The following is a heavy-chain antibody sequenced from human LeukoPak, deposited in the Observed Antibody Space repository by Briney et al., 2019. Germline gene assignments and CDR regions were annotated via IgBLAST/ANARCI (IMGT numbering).Heavy chain of an antibody. CDR2: IYTSGST. CDR1: GGSISSGSYY. J-gene: IGHJ3*02. D-gene: IGHD1-26*01. CDR3: ARELGYSGSYRDAFEI. Sequence: SETLSLTCTVSGGSISSGSYYWSWIRQPAGKGLEWIGRIYTSGSTNYNPSLTSRVTISVDTSKNQFSLKLSSMTAADTAVYYSARELGYSGSYRDAFEIWGQGTMVTVSS. V-gene: IGHV4-61*02.